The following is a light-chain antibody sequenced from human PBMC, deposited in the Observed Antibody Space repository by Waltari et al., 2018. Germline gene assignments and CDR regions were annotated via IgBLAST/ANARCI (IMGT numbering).Light chain of an antibody. V-gene: IGKV3-11*01. J-gene: IGKJ5*01. CDR1: QSVSSH. Sequence: IVLPQSPATLSLSRGERATLPCRASQSVSSHLAWYQQKPGQAPRLLIYDASNRATGIPARFSGSGSGTDFTLTISSLEPEDFAVYYCQQRSNWPITFGQGTRLEIK. CDR2: DAS. CDR3: QQRSNWPIT.